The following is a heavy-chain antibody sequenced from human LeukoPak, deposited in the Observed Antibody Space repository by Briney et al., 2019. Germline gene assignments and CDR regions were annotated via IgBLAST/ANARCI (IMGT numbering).Heavy chain of an antibody. CDR1: GFTSSSYS. CDR2: ISSSSSYI. V-gene: IGHV3-21*01. CDR3: ARGQGGSGSSFDY. D-gene: IGHD6-19*01. Sequence: KPGGSLRLXCAASGFTSSSYSMKWVRQAPGKGLEWVSSISSSSSYIYYADSVKGRFTISRDNAKNSLYLQMNSLRAEDTAVYYCARGQGGSGSSFDYWGQGTLVTVSS. J-gene: IGHJ4*02.